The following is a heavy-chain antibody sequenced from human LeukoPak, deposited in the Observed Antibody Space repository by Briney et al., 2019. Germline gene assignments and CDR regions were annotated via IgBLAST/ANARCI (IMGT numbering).Heavy chain of an antibody. J-gene: IGHJ4*02. CDR3: ARASDILAAAGKYYFDY. CDR1: GYTFTGYY. Sequence: ASVKVSCKASGYTFTGYYMHWVRQAPGQGLEWMGRINPNSGGTNYAQKFQGRVTMTRDTSISTAYMELSRLRSDDTAMYYCARASDILAAAGKYYFDYWGQGTLVTVSS. V-gene: IGHV1-2*06. D-gene: IGHD6-13*01. CDR2: INPNSGGT.